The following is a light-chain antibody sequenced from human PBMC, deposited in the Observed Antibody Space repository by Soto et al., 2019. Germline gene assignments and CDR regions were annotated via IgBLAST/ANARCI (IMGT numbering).Light chain of an antibody. CDR1: QSVSIS. CDR3: QQYHVWPKWT. CDR2: GAS. Sequence: GMTQSPATLSVYPGEGATLSCRASQSVSISLAWYQHKPGQAPRLLIHGASTRASGIPPKFSGSGSGTEFTLTISSLQSEDYAVYFCQQYHVWPKWTFGQGTKVDIK. V-gene: IGKV3D-15*01. J-gene: IGKJ1*01.